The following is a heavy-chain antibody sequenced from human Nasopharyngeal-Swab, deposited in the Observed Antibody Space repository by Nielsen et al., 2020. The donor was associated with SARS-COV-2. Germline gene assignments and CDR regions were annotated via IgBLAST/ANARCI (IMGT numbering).Heavy chain of an antibody. J-gene: IGHJ4*02. D-gene: IGHD3-22*01. V-gene: IGHV3-73*01. CDR2: IGDNDHNYAT. CDR3: AKRDYYDTTGYFES. CDR1: GFIFSGSA. Sequence: GESLKISCAASGFIFSGSAMHWVRQASGKGLEWVGRIGDNDHNYATTYGASVKGRFAISRDNSKNTLFLQMNTLRAGDTALYFCAKRDYYDTTGYFESWGQGTLVTVSS.